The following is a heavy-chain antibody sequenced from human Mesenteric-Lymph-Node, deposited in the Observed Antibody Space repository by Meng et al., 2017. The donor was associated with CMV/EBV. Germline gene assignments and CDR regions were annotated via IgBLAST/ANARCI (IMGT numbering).Heavy chain of an antibody. Sequence: VTVSSYGMHWVRQAQGKGLEWVEFIRYDGSNKYYADSVKGRFTISRDNSKNTLYLQMNSLRAEDTAVYYCAKDRTYYYDSSGIIDYWGQGTLVTVSS. CDR1: VTVSSYG. CDR2: IRYDGSNK. J-gene: IGHJ4*02. D-gene: IGHD3-22*01. CDR3: AKDRTYYYDSSGIIDY. V-gene: IGHV3-30*02.